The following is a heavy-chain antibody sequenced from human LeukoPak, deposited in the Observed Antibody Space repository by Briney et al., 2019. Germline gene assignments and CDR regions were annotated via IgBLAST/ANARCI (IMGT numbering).Heavy chain of an antibody. CDR1: GGSISIYY. CDR3: VSMASGSFVY. D-gene: IGHD3-10*01. V-gene: IGHV4-4*07. J-gene: IGHJ4*02. Sequence: PSETLSLTCTVSGGSISIYYWSWIRQPAGKGLEWIGRIHTSGTTNYNPSLKSRVAMSVDTSKNQFSLQVSSVTAADTAVYYCVSMASGSFVYWGQGTLVTVSS. CDR2: IHTSGTT.